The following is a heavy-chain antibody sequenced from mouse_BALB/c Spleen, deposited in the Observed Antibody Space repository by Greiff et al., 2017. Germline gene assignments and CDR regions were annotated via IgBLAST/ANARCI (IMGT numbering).Heavy chain of an antibody. V-gene: IGHV2-9*02. D-gene: IGHD2-1*01. CDR1: GFSLTSYG. CDR2: IWAGGST. J-gene: IGHJ4*01. Sequence: VHLVESGPGLVAPSQSLSITCTVSGFSLTSYGVHWVRQPPGKGLEWLGVIWAGGSTNYNSALMSRLSISKDNSKSQVFLKMNSLQTDDTAMYYCARSDLLWNAMDYWGQGTSVTFSS. CDR3: ARSDLLWNAMDY.